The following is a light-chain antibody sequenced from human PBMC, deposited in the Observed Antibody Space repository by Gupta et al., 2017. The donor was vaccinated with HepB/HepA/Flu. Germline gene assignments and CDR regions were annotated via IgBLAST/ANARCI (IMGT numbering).Light chain of an antibody. J-gene: IGKJ1*01. CDR3: QEYSGSSWT. Sequence: DIQMTQSPSTLSASVGDSVTITCRASQNINFLLAWFQQKPGRAPKLLMYGASTLERGVPSRFSGSGSGTQFTLTISSLQSDDMATYYCQEYSGSSWTFGQGTKVEI. CDR2: GAS. V-gene: IGKV1-5*03. CDR1: QNINFL.